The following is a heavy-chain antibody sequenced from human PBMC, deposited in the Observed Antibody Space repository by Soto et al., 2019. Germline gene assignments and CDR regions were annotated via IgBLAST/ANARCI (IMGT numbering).Heavy chain of an antibody. V-gene: IGHV4-61*01. D-gene: IGHD1-1*01. J-gene: IGHJ5*02. CDR3: ARSPGGPEGYFDP. Sequence: SETLSLTCTVSRGSVSRGSHFWNWIRQPPGKGLEWIGYFYTSGYTKYNPSFESRVTISGDTSKNQISLKLSSVTAADTAVYYCARSPGGPEGYFDPWGQGTLVTVSS. CDR1: RGSVSRGSHF. CDR2: FYTSGYT.